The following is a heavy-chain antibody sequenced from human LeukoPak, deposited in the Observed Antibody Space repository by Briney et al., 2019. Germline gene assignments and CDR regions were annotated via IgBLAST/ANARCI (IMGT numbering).Heavy chain of an antibody. V-gene: IGHV3-23*01. Sequence: GGSLRLSCAASGFTFSSYSMNWVRQAPGKGLEWVSGISGSGGSTYYADSVKGRFTISRDNSRNTLYLQMNSLRAEDTAVYYCSDYIDDYWGQGTLVTVSS. CDR1: GFTFSSYS. CDR2: ISGSGGST. J-gene: IGHJ4*02. CDR3: SDYIDDY. D-gene: IGHD4-11*01.